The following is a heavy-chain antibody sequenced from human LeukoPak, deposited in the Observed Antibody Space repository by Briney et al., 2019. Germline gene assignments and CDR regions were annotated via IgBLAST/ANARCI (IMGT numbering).Heavy chain of an antibody. CDR2: INPSGGST. CDR3: ARDGLRFFFDY. J-gene: IGHJ4*02. CDR1: GYTFTSYY. D-gene: IGHD3-3*01. Sequence: ASVKVSCGASGYTFTSYYMHWVRQAPGQGLEWMGIINPSGGSTSYAQKFQGRVTMTRDTSTSTVHMELSSLRSEDTAVYYCARDGLRFFFDYWGQGTLVTVSS. V-gene: IGHV1-46*01.